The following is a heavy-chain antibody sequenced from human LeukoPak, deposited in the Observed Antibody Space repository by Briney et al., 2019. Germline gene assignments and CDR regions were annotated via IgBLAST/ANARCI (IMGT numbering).Heavy chain of an antibody. Sequence: RASVKVSCKASGYTFTSYDINWVRQATGQGLEWMGWMDPNSGNTGYAQKFQGRVTMTRNTSISTAYMELSSLRSEDTAVYYCAKGHDYGSGTRQEFDYWGQGTLVTVSS. V-gene: IGHV1-8*01. CDR3: AKGHDYGSGTRQEFDY. D-gene: IGHD3-10*01. CDR1: GYTFTSYD. J-gene: IGHJ4*02. CDR2: MDPNSGNT.